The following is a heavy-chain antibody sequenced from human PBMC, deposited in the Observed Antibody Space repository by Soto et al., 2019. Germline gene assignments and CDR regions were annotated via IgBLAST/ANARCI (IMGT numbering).Heavy chain of an antibody. Sequence: QVQLQESGPGLVKPSETLSLTCTVSGGSVSSGSYYWSWIRQPPGKVLEWIGYIYYSGSTNYNPSLKSRVTISVDTSKNQFSLKLSSVTAADTAVYYCARDARWLQPTGIDYWGQGTLVTVSS. J-gene: IGHJ4*02. CDR1: GGSVSSGSYY. V-gene: IGHV4-61*01. CDR2: IYYSGST. D-gene: IGHD5-12*01. CDR3: ARDARWLQPTGIDY.